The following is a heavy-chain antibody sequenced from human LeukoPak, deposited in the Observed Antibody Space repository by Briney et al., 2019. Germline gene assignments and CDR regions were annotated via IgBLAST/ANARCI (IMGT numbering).Heavy chain of an antibody. Sequence: GGSLRLSCAASGFTFDDYAMNWVRQAPGKGLEWVSLISGDGSSAYYADSVKGRFTISRDTSKNTLYLQMNSLRAEDTAVYYCAKDGSGTYPDAFDVWGQGTMVTVSS. V-gene: IGHV3-43*02. D-gene: IGHD1-26*01. J-gene: IGHJ3*01. CDR1: GFTFDDYA. CDR2: ISGDGSSA. CDR3: AKDGSGTYPDAFDV.